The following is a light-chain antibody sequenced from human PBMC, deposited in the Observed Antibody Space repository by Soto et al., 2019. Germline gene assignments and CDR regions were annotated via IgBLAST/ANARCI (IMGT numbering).Light chain of an antibody. CDR3: TSWTTSTTMK. CDR1: SSDVGAYNY. J-gene: IGLJ2*01. Sequence: QSALTQPASVSGSPGKSITISCTGTSSDVGAYNYVSWYQQHPGKAPKLMIYDVNIRPSGVSNRFSGSKSGNTASLTISGLQAEDEAEYYCTSWTTSTTMKFGGGTKVTVL. V-gene: IGLV2-14*01. CDR2: DVN.